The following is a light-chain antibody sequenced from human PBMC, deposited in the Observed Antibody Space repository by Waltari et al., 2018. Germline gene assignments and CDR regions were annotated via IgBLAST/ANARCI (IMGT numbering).Light chain of an antibody. Sequence: EIVLTHSPGTLSLSPGERATLSCRARQSAGRSLAWYQQKPGQAPRLRIYGASNRAAGIPDRFSGRGSGTDFSLTISRLEPEDFVVYYCQHYVRLPATFGQGTKVEIK. V-gene: IGKV3-20*01. CDR2: GAS. J-gene: IGKJ1*01. CDR3: QHYVRLPAT. CDR1: QSAGRS.